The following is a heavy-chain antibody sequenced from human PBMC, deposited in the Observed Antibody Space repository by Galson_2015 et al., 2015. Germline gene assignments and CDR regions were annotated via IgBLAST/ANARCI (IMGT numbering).Heavy chain of an antibody. CDR3: ARGRSGRRADAFDI. J-gene: IGHJ3*02. D-gene: IGHD6-19*01. V-gene: IGHV3-64*02. Sequence: SLRLSCAASGFTFSSYAMHWVRQAPGKGLEYVSAISSNGGSTYYADSVKGRFTISRDNSKNTLYLQMGSLRAEDMAVYYCARGRSGRRADAFDIWGQGTMVTVSS. CDR1: GFTFSSYA. CDR2: ISSNGGST.